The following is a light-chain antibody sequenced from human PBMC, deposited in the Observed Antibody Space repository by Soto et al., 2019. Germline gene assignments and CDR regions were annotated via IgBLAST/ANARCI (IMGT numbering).Light chain of an antibody. CDR2: GAS. Sequence: EIVMTQSPATLSVSPGERATLSCRASQSVSSSLAWYQQKPGQAPRLLIYGASTRATGIPARLSGSGSGTAFTLTISSMKSEDSAVYYCQQYGSSGTFGHGTKVDIK. CDR1: QSVSSS. CDR3: QQYGSSGT. J-gene: IGKJ1*01. V-gene: IGKV3-15*01.